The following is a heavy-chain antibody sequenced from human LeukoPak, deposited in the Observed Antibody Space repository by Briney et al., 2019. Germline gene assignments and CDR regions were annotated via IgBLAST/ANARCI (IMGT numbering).Heavy chain of an antibody. Sequence: ASVKASCKASGYTFTGYYMHWVRQAPGQGLEWMGWINPNSGGTNYAQKFQGRVTMTRDTSISTAYMELSRLRSDDTAVYYCASLPGYCSSTSCYRPFDYWGQGTLVTVSS. CDR1: GYTFTGYY. CDR3: ASLPGYCSSTSCYRPFDY. V-gene: IGHV1-2*02. D-gene: IGHD2-2*01. CDR2: INPNSGGT. J-gene: IGHJ4*02.